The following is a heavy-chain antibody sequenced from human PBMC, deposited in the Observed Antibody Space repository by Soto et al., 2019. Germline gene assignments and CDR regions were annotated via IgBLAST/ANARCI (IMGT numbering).Heavy chain of an antibody. D-gene: IGHD2-8*01. Sequence: GGSLRLSCAASGFTFSSYGMHWVRQAPGKGLEWVAVISYDGSNKYYADSVKGRFTISRDNSKNTLYLQMNSLRAEDTAVYYCAKLADGDYYYYGMDVWGQGTTVTVSS. V-gene: IGHV3-30*18. CDR2: ISYDGSNK. CDR3: AKLADGDYYYYGMDV. CDR1: GFTFSSYG. J-gene: IGHJ6*02.